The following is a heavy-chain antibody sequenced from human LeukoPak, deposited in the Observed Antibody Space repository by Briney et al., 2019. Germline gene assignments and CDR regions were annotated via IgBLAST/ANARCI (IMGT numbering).Heavy chain of an antibody. CDR1: GYTXTSYY. J-gene: IGHJ4*02. CDR3: ARADGAKFSLFDY. V-gene: IGHV1-46*01. D-gene: IGHD4/OR15-4a*01. CDR2: INPSGGGT. Sequence: ASVKVSCKASGYTXTSYYLHGVRQAPGQGLEWMGIINPSGGGTSYAQKFQGRVTMTRDTSTSTVYMELSSLRSEDTAVYYCARADGAKFSLFDYWGQGTLVTVSS.